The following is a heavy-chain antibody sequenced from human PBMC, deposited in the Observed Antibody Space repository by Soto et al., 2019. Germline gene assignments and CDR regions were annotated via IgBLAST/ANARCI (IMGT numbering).Heavy chain of an antibody. CDR1: GGAISSYY. D-gene: IGHD3-3*02. CDR3: ARVAFSYFGMDV. Sequence: ETLSLTCSVPGGAISSYYWSGVRQPAGKGLEWIGRVFSSGSTNYNASLKSRVTMSIDTSKNEVSLTLRSVTAADTGVYYCARVAFSYFGMDVWGPGTTVTVSS. V-gene: IGHV4-4*07. CDR2: VFSSGST. J-gene: IGHJ6*02.